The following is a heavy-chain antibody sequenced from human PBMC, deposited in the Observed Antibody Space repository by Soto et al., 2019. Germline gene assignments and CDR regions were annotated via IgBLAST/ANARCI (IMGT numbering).Heavy chain of an antibody. V-gene: IGHV4-34*01. CDR1: GGSFSGYY. J-gene: IGHJ2*01. D-gene: IGHD2-2*01. CDR2: INHSGST. CDR3: ARGDQLLPSWYFDL. Sequence: SETLSLTCAVYGGSFSGYYWSWIRQPPGKGLEWIGEINHSGSTNYNPSLKSRVTISVDTSKNQFSLKLSSVTAADTAVYYCARGDQLLPSWYFDLWGHGTLVTVSS.